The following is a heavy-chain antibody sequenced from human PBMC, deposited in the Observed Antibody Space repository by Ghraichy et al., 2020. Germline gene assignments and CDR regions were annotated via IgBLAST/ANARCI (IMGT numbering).Heavy chain of an antibody. V-gene: IGHV3-23*01. CDR2: ISGSGGST. CDR1: GFTFSSSA. Sequence: GGSLRLSCAASGFTFSSSAMSWVRQAPGKGLEWVSAISGSGGSTYYADSVKGRFTISRDNSKNTLYLQKNSLRAEDTAVYYCAKDGVRSWIQGSFDYWGQGSLVTVSS. D-gene: IGHD5-12*01. J-gene: IGHJ4*02. CDR3: AKDGVRSWIQGSFDY.